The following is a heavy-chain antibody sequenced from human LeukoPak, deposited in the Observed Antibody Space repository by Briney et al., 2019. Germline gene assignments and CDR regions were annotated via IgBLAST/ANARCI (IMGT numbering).Heavy chain of an antibody. CDR1: GFTFSSYA. CDR2: ISYDGSNK. Sequence: GRSLRLSCAASGFTFSSYAMHWVRQAPGKGLEWVAVISYDGSNKYYADSVKGRFTISRDNSKNTLYLQMNSLRAEDTAVYYCARGLVVTAIFTFDYWGQGTLVTVSS. D-gene: IGHD2-21*02. CDR3: ARGLVVTAIFTFDY. J-gene: IGHJ4*02. V-gene: IGHV3-30-3*01.